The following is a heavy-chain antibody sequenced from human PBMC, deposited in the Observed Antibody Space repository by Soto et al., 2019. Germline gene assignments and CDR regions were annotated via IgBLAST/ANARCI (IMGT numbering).Heavy chain of an antibody. CDR2: IKQDGSEK. CDR3: ARGGLGYSSGWYPDY. V-gene: IGHV3-7*05. J-gene: IGHJ4*02. D-gene: IGHD6-19*01. Sequence: EVQLVESGRGLVQPGGSLRLSCAASGFTFSSYWMSWVRQAPGKGLEWVANIKQDGSEKYYVDSVKGRFTISRDNAKNSLYLQMNSLRAEDTAVYYCARGGLGYSSGWYPDYWGQGTLVTVSS. CDR1: GFTFSSYW.